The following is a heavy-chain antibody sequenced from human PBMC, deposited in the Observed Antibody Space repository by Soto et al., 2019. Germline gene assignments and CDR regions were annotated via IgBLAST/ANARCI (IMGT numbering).Heavy chain of an antibody. J-gene: IGHJ4*02. V-gene: IGHV2-5*02. CDR1: GFSLTTSGVG. CDR2: IYWDDDK. CDR3: AHRVLRTVFGLVTTTAIYFDF. D-gene: IGHD3-3*01. Sequence: QITLNESGPTQVKPRQTLTLTCTFSGFSLTTSGVGVVWIRQSPGKAPEGLALIYWDDDKRYSPSLKSRLTLTKDTSKNQVVLTLADLDPADTATYYCAHRVLRTVFGLVTTTAIYFDFWGQGTPVAVSS.